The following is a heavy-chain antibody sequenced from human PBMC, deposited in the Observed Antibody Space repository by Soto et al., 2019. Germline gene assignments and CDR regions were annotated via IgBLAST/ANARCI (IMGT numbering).Heavy chain of an antibody. J-gene: IGHJ6*02. V-gene: IGHV3-9*01. Sequence: DVQVVESGGGLVQPGRSLRLSCAASGFSFDDYAMHWVRQAPGKGLEWVSGISWNSGTIGYADSVKGRFTISRDNAKNSLYLQINSLRAEDTALYYCAKSTGGTANGMGVWGQGTTVTVSS. CDR2: ISWNSGTI. CDR3: AKSTGGTANGMGV. CDR1: GFSFDDYA. D-gene: IGHD2-8*02.